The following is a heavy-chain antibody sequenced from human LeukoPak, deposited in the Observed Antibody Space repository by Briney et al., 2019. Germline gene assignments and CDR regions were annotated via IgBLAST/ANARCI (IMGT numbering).Heavy chain of an antibody. V-gene: IGHV4-59*01. CDR2: IYYSGST. D-gene: IGHD3-22*01. Sequence: SETLSLTCTVSGGSISSFYWSWIRQPPGKGLEWIGYIYYSGSTNYNPSLKSRVNISVVTSKNRFSLKLSSVTAADTAVYYCASIHYDSSGTKGGFDYWGQGTLVTVSS. J-gene: IGHJ4*02. CDR1: GGSISSFY. CDR3: ASIHYDSSGTKGGFDY.